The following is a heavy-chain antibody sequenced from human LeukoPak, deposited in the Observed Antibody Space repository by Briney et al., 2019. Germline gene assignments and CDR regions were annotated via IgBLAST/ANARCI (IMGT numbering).Heavy chain of an antibody. CDR2: ISAYNGNT. D-gene: IGHD4-23*01. CDR3: ARDRATVVDAFDI. CDR1: EYTFAGYY. J-gene: IGHJ3*02. V-gene: IGHV1-18*04. Sequence: ASVKVSCKASEYTFAGYYMHWVRQAPGQGLEWMGWISAYNGNTNYAQKLQGRVTMTTDTSTSTAYMELRSLRSDDTAVYYCARDRATVVDAFDIWGQGTMVTVSS.